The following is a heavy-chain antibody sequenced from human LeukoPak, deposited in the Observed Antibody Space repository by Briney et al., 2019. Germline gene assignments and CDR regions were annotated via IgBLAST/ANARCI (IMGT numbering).Heavy chain of an antibody. J-gene: IGHJ4*02. CDR3: AKDLGTGGEFDY. V-gene: IGHV3-30*18. Sequence: GGSLRPSCAASGFTFSSYGMHWVRQAPGKGLEWVAVISYDGSNKYYADSVKGRFTISRDNSKNTLYLQMNSLRAEDTAVYYCAKDLGTGGEFDYWGQGTLVTVSS. CDR1: GFTFSSYG. D-gene: IGHD4-17*01. CDR2: ISYDGSNK.